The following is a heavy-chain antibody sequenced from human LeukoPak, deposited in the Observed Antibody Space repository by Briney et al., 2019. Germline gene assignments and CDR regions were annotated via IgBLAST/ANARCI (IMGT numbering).Heavy chain of an antibody. CDR2: SGGSGGRT. J-gene: IGHJ4*02. Sequence: GGSLRLSCAASGFTFPRHAMSWVRQAPGKGLDWVASSGGSGGRTHYADSVKGRFTISRDNSQNTVYLHMNSLRADDTAVYYCAQEHFDTSGYYSRFDNWGQGILVTVSS. D-gene: IGHD3-22*01. V-gene: IGHV3-23*01. CDR1: GFTFPRHA. CDR3: AQEHFDTSGYYSRFDN.